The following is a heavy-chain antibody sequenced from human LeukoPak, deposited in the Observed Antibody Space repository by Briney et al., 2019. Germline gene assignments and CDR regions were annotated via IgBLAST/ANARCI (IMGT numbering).Heavy chain of an antibody. J-gene: IGHJ4*02. V-gene: IGHV3-23*01. Sequence: GGSLRLSCAASGFTFSSYAMSWVRQAPGKGLEWVSAISGSGSTIYYADSVKGRFTISRDNAKNSLYLQMNSLRAEDTAVYYCARGSYFDYWGQGTLVTVSS. CDR1: GFTFSSYA. CDR3: ARGSYFDY. CDR2: ISGSGSTI.